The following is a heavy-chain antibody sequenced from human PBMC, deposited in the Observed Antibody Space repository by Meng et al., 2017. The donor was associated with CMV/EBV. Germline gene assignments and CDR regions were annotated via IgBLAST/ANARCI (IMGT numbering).Heavy chain of an antibody. D-gene: IGHD3-22*01. CDR2: INPNSGGT. J-gene: IGHJ4*02. Sequence: ASVKVSCKASGYTFTGYYMHWVQQAPGQGLEWMGWINPNSGGTNYAQKFQGRVTMTRDTSISTAYMELSRLRSDDTAVYYCARTYYYDSSGPKGFDYWGQGTLVTVSS. V-gene: IGHV1-2*02. CDR3: ARTYYYDSSGPKGFDY. CDR1: GYTFTGYY.